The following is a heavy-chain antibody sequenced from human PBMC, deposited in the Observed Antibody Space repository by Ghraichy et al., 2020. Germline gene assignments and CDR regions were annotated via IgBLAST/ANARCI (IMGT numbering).Heavy chain of an antibody. V-gene: IGHV4-34*01. D-gene: IGHD4-17*01. CDR3: ARAGGATVTPLDY. CDR2: INHSGST. J-gene: IGHJ4*02. CDR1: GGSFSGYY. Sequence: SETLSLTCAVYGGSFSGYYWSWIRQPPGKGLEWIGEINHSGSTNYNPSLKSRVTISVDTSKNQFSLKLSSVTAADTAVYYCARAGGATVTPLDYWGQGTLVTVSS.